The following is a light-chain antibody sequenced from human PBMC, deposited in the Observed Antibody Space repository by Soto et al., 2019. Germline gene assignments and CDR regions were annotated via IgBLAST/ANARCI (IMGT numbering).Light chain of an antibody. V-gene: IGKV1-27*01. CDR3: QKYSSAPPT. CDR1: QDISNY. J-gene: IGKJ1*01. Sequence: IQLTQSPSSLSASVGDRVTITCRASQDISNYLAWYQQEPGKVPKLLIYAASNLQSGVPSRFSGSGSGTDFTLTISSLQPEDFATYYCQKYSSAPPTFAQGTKVDI. CDR2: AAS.